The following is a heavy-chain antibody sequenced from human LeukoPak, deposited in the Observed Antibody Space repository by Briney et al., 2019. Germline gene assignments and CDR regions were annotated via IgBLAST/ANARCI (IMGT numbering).Heavy chain of an antibody. CDR1: GYTFTGYY. CDR3: ARDMGSIHDYGGYGPLYFDY. J-gene: IGHJ4*02. D-gene: IGHD4-17*01. V-gene: IGHV1-2*02. Sequence: ASVKVSCKASGYTFTGYYMHWVRQAPGQGLEWMGWINPNSGGTNYAQKFQGRVTMTRDTSISTAYMELSRLRSDDTAVYYCARDMGSIHDYGGYGPLYFDYWGQGTLVTVSS. CDR2: INPNSGGT.